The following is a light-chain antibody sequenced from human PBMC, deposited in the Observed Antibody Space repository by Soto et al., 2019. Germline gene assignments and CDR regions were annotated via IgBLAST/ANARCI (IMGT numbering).Light chain of an antibody. CDR3: AAWDDSLNGPV. V-gene: IGLV1-44*01. J-gene: IGLJ1*01. Sequence: QSVLGQTPSASGTPGQSVTISCSGSSSNIGSNTVNWYQQLPGTAPKLLIYSNNQRPSGVPDRFSGSKSGTSASLAISGLQSEDEADYYCAAWDDSLNGPVFGTGTKVTVL. CDR2: SNN. CDR1: SSNIGSNT.